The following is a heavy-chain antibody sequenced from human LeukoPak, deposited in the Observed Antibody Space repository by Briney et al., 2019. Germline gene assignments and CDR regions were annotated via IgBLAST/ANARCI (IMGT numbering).Heavy chain of an antibody. CDR3: AREYCSSTSCYQSDY. V-gene: IGHV1-18*01. D-gene: IGHD2-2*01. CDR2: ISAYNGNI. CDR1: GYTFTSFG. J-gene: IGHJ4*02. Sequence: ASVKVSCKASGYTFTSFGINWVRQAPGQGLEWMGWISAYNGNINYAQMLQGRVTMTTDTSTSTAYMDLRSLRSEDTAVYYCAREYCSSTSCYQSDYWGQGTLVTVSS.